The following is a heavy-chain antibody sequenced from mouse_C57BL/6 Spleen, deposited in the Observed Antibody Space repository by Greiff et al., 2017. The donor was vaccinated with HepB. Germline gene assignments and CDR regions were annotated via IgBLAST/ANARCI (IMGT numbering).Heavy chain of an antibody. CDR3: ARQELGRWDY. Sequence: EVKLVESGGDLVKPGGSLKLSCAASGFTFSSYGMSWVRQTPDKRLEWVATISSGGSYTYYPDSVKGRFTISRDNAKNTLYLQMSSLKSEDTAMYYGARQELGRWDYWGQGTTLTVSS. V-gene: IGHV5-6*01. D-gene: IGHD4-1*01. CDR1: GFTFSSYG. J-gene: IGHJ2*01. CDR2: ISSGGSYT.